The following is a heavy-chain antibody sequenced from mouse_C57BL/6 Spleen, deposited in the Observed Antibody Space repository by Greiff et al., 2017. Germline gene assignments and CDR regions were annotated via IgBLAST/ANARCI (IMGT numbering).Heavy chain of an antibody. Sequence: QVQLKESGAELVRPGTSVKVSCKASGYAFTNYLIEWVKQRPGQGLEWIGVINPGSGGTNYNEKFKGKATLTADKSSSTAYMQLSSLPSEDSAVYFFARRGYYYAMDDWGQGTSVTVAS. CDR3: ARRGYYYAMDD. CDR1: GYAFTNYL. J-gene: IGHJ4*01. CDR2: INPGSGGT. V-gene: IGHV1-54*01.